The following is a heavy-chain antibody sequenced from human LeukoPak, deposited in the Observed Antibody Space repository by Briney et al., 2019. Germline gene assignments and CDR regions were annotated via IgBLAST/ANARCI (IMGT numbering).Heavy chain of an antibody. V-gene: IGHV3-7*04. CDR3: ARSSDPGSVDY. J-gene: IGHJ4*02. CDR2: INEDGNEK. D-gene: IGHD7-27*01. CDR1: GFSFSSYW. Sequence: PGGSLRLSCAASGFSFSSYWMSWLRQAPGKGLEWVANINEDGNEKYYVDSVEGRFTISRVNAKNSLYLQMNSLRDEDTAVYYCARSSDPGSVDYWGQGTLVTVSS.